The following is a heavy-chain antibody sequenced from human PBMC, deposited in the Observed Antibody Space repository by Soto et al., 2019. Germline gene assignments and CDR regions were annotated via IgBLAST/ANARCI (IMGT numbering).Heavy chain of an antibody. J-gene: IGHJ5*02. CDR2: IIPILGIA. V-gene: IGHV1-69*02. D-gene: IGHD2-15*01. CDR1: GGTFSSYT. CDR3: ARVVICSGGSCYYWFDP. Sequence: ASVKVSCKASGGTFSSYTISWVRQAPGQGLEWMGRIIPILGIANYAQKFQGRVTITRDKSASTAYMELSSLRSEDTAVYYCARVVICSGGSCYYWFDPWGQGTLVTVSS.